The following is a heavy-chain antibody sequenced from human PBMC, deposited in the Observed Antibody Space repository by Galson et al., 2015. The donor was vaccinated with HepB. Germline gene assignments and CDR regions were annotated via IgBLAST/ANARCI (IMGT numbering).Heavy chain of an antibody. J-gene: IGHJ4*02. V-gene: IGHV3-7*03. CDR3: ARDLQTESAYYRAFDY. CDR1: GFIFSDYW. D-gene: IGHD3-22*01. Sequence: SLRLSCAASGFIFSDYWMSWVRQAPGKGLEWVANIRQTGSDKDYLASVKGRFTISRDNTDCSLSLQMESLTPEDTAVYFCARDLQTESAYYRAFDYWGRGTLVTVSS. CDR2: IRQTGSDK.